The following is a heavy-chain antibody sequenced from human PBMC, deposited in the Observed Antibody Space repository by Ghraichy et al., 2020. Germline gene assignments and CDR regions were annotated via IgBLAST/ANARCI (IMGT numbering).Heavy chain of an antibody. D-gene: IGHD2-15*01. CDR2: IKQDGSEK. CDR3: ARDNTPDY. V-gene: IGHV3-7*01. CDR1: GFSFRRYW. Sequence: GALRLSCAASGFSFRRYWMTWVRQAPGKGLEWVANIKQDGSEKYYVDSVKGRFTISRDNAKNSVYLQMDSLRAEDTAVYYCARDNTPDYWGQGTLVTVSS. J-gene: IGHJ4*02.